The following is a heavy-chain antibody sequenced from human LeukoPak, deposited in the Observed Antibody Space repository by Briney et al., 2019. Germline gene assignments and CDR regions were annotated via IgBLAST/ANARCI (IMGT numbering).Heavy chain of an antibody. D-gene: IGHD5-12*01. CDR3: ASVGYSLLLYYFDY. CDR1: GGSFSGYY. Sequence: SETLSLTGADHGGSFSGYYWSWIRQPPGKGLEWMFDINNSGSTNYHQYVKSGLTTSVDTYKNKLSLKLSYVPAAEKAVYYCASVGYSLLLYYFDYWGQGTLVTVSS. V-gene: IGHV4-34*01. CDR2: INNSGST. J-gene: IGHJ4*02.